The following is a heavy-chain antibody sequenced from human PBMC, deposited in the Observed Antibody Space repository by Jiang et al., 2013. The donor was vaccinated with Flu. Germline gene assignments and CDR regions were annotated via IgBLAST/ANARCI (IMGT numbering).Heavy chain of an antibody. CDR1: GGSISSYY. CDR3: ARRSIQHCSSTSCYAYNWFDP. V-gene: IGHV4-59*08. D-gene: IGHD2-2*01. Sequence: GSGLVKPSETLSLTCTVSGGSISSYYWSWIRQPPGKGLEWIGYIYYSGSTNYNPSLKSRVTISVDTSKNQFSLKLSSVTAADTAVYYCARRSIQHCSSTSCYAYNWFDPWGQGTLGHRLL. J-gene: IGHJ5*02. CDR2: IYYSGST.